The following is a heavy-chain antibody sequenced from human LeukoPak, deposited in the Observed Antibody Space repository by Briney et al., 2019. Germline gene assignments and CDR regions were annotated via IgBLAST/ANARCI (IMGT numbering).Heavy chain of an antibody. D-gene: IGHD6-19*01. Sequence: PSETLSLTCAVYGGSFSGYYWSWIRQPPGKELEWIGEINHSGSTNYKPSLQSRVTISGDTSKKQFTLNLSSVTAADTAGYYCARLPRRKMGLTVAGREFDYWGQGTLVTVSS. V-gene: IGHV4-34*01. CDR1: GGSFSGYY. CDR2: INHSGST. CDR3: ARLPRRKMGLTVAGREFDY. J-gene: IGHJ4*02.